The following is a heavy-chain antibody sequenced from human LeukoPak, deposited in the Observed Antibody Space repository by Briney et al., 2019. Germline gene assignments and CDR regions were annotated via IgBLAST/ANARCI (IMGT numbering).Heavy chain of an antibody. V-gene: IGHV4-4*07. J-gene: IGHJ5*02. CDR1: GGSISSYF. D-gene: IGHD1-26*01. Sequence: PSETLSLTCTVSGGSISSYFWSWIRQPAGKGLEWIGRIYTSGSTNYNPSLKSRVILSVDTSKNQFSLKLISVTAADTAVYYCARGQGATVPQVGKNWFDPWGQGTRVIVSS. CDR2: IYTSGST. CDR3: ARGQGATVPQVGKNWFDP.